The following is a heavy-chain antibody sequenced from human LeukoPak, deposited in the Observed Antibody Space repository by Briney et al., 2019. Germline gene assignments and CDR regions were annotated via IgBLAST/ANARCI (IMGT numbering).Heavy chain of an antibody. D-gene: IGHD3-10*01. Sequence: GGSLRLSCAASGFTFNNYWMHWVRQAPGKGLEWVAVIWYDGSNKYYADSVKGRFTISRDNSKNTLYLQMNSLRAEDTAVYYCAVPIWFGELVHAFDIWGQGTMVTVSS. CDR3: AVPIWFGELVHAFDI. J-gene: IGHJ3*02. CDR1: GFTFNNYW. CDR2: IWYDGSNK. V-gene: IGHV3-33*08.